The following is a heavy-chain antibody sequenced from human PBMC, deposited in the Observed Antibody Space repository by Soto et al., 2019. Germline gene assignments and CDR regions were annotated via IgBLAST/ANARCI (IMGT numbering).Heavy chain of an antibody. D-gene: IGHD3-10*01. CDR3: ASSVAIRRPGNFDY. CDR1: GGTFSIYA. J-gene: IGHJ4*02. CDR2: IIPIFGTA. V-gene: IGHV1-69*13. Sequence: SVKVSCKASGGTFSIYAISCVLQAPGQWLEWMGGIIPIFGTANYAQKFQGRVTITADESTSTAYMELSSLRSEDTAVYYCASSVAIRRPGNFDYWGQGTLVTVSS.